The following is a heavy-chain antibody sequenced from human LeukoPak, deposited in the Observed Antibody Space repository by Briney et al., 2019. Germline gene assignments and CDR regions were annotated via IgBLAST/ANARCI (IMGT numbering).Heavy chain of an antibody. CDR3: ARLAWGSENWFDP. CDR2: IYPGDSDT. Sequence: GESLKISCKGSGYSFTSYWIGWVRQLPGKGLEWMGIIYPGDSDTRYSPSFQGQVTISADKSISTAYLPWSSLKASDTAMYYCARLAWGSENWFDPWGQGTLVTVSS. J-gene: IGHJ5*02. V-gene: IGHV5-51*01. CDR1: GYSFTSYW. D-gene: IGHD3-16*01.